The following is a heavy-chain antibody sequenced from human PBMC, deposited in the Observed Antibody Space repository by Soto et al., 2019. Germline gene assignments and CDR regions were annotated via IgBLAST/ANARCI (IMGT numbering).Heavy chain of an antibody. Sequence: SETLSLTCAVYGGSFSEYFWSWIRQSPGKGLEWIGEIHYRGKTHYNPSLKSRVAISVDTSKNQFSLKLNSETAAATALSFCAKQTVSATVKYFFYQNGLVVWGQGTTVTVS. J-gene: IGHJ6*02. D-gene: IGHD3-9*01. CDR1: GGSFSEYF. CDR2: IHYRGKT. V-gene: IGHV4-34*01. CDR3: AKQTVSATVKYFFYQNGLVV.